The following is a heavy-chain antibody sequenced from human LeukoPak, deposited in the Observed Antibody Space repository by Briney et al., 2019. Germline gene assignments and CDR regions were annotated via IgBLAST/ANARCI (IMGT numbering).Heavy chain of an antibody. V-gene: IGHV3-66*01. CDR3: ARDRSYTTSCYPYYYYMDV. CDR2: IYSGGST. CDR1: GFTVSSNY. Sequence: GGSLRLSCAASGFTVSSNYMSWVRQAQGKGLEWVSVIYSGGSTYYTDSVRGGFTISRDNSKNRLYLQMNSLRADDTAVYYCARDRSYTTSCYPYYYYMDVWGKGTTVTVSS. J-gene: IGHJ6*03. D-gene: IGHD2-2*01.